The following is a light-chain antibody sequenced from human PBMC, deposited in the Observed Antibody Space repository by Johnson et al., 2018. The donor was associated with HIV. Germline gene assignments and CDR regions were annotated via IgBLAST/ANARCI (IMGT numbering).Light chain of an antibody. J-gene: IGLJ1*01. CDR2: DKN. CDR1: SSTIGTNY. Sequence: QSVLTQPPSVSAAPGQKVTISCSGSSSTIGTNYVSWYQQFPGTAPKLLIFDKNKRPSGIPDRFSGSKSGTSATLGITGLQTGDEADYYCGTWDSSLSAGGVFGSGTKVTVL. V-gene: IGLV1-51*01. CDR3: GTWDSSLSAGGV.